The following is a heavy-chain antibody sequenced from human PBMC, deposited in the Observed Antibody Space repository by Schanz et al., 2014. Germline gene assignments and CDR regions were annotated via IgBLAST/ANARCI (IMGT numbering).Heavy chain of an antibody. D-gene: IGHD1-1*01. CDR2: INHGGST. J-gene: IGHJ2*01. CDR1: GGSISSGGYY. V-gene: IGHV4-31*03. CDR3: ARDTTWRLDL. Sequence: QVQLQESGPGLVKPSQTLSLTCTVSGGSISSGGYYWSWIRQHPGKGLEWIGEINHGGSTNYNPSLKSRVTISVDTSKNQFSLTLTSLTAADTAVYYCARDTTWRLDLWGRGTLVTVSS.